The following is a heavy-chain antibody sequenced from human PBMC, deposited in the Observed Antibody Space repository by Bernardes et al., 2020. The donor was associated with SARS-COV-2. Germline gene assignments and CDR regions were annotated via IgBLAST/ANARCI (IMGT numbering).Heavy chain of an antibody. J-gene: IGHJ4*02. CDR3: AKRTTVVSHLIY. D-gene: IGHD4-17*01. V-gene: IGHV3-23*01. CDR2: ISHTGGSP. CDR1: GFTFSSSA. Sequence: GGSLRLSCAASGFTFSSSAFNWVRQAPGQGLAWVSSISHTGGSPYYADSVRGRFTVSRDNSKNTLFLQMSSLRAEDTAIYYCAKRTTVVSHLIYWGQGTLVTVSS.